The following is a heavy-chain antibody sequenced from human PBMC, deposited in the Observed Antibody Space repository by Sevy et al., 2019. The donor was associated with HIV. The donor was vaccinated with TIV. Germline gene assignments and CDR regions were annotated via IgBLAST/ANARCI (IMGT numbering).Heavy chain of an antibody. V-gene: IGHV1-2*02. J-gene: IGHJ6*02. CDR1: GYTFTGYY. CDR3: AIKLEAGYYGMDV. CDR2: INPNSGGT. D-gene: IGHD6-19*01. Sequence: ASVKVSCKASGYTFTGYYMHWVRQAPGQGLEWKGWINPNSGGTNYAQKFQGRVTMTRDTSISTAYMELSRLRSDDTAVYYCAIKLEAGYYGMDVWGQGTTVTVSS.